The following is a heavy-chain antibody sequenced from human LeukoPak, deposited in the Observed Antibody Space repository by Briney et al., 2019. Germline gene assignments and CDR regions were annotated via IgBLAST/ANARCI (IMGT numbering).Heavy chain of an antibody. CDR2: IYTSGST. D-gene: IGHD3-3*01. J-gene: IGHJ4*02. V-gene: IGHV4-4*07. Sequence: SETLSLTCTVSGGSISSYYWSWIRQPAGKGLEWIGRIYTSGSTNYNPSLKSRVTMSVDTSKSQFSLKLSSVTAADTAVYYCARVNDFWSGSHFDYWGQGTLATVSS. CDR3: ARVNDFWSGSHFDY. CDR1: GGSISSYY.